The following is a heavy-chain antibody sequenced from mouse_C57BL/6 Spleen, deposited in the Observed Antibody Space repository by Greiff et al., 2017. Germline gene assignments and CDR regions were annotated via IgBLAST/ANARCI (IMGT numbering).Heavy chain of an antibody. CDR1: GYTFTSYW. V-gene: IGHV1-72*01. CDR3: ARSDDYDWYFDV. Sequence: QVQLKQPGAELVKPGASVKLSCKASGYTFTSYWMHWVKQRPGRGLEWIGRIDPNSGGTKYNEKFKSKATLTVDKPSSTAYMQLSSLTSEDSAVYYCARSDDYDWYFDVWGTGTTVTVSS. D-gene: IGHD2-4*01. CDR2: IDPNSGGT. J-gene: IGHJ1*03.